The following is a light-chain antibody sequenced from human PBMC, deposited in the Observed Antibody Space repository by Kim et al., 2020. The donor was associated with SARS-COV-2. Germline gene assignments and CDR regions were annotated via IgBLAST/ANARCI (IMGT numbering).Light chain of an antibody. Sequence: SASVVARFTITCRASQGMASWLAWYQQKPGKAPTLLIYTASSLQSGVPSRFSGSGSGTDFTLTISSLQPEDSATYFCQQANSFPLTFGGGTKLEI. J-gene: IGKJ4*01. CDR3: QQANSFPLT. V-gene: IGKV1-12*01. CDR1: QGMASW. CDR2: TAS.